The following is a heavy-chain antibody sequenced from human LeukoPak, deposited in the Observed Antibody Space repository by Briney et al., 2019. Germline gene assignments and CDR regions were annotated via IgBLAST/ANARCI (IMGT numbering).Heavy chain of an antibody. V-gene: IGHV3-23*01. J-gene: IGHJ4*02. CDR1: GFTFSSYA. CDR3: AKDQGQQLHYGIETAFDY. Sequence: GGSLRLSCAASGFTFSSYAMSWVRQAPGKGLEWVSAISGSGGSTYYADSVKGRFTISRDNSKNTLYLQMNSLRAEDTAVYYCAKDQGQQLHYGIETAFDYWGQGTLVTVSS. D-gene: IGHD6-13*01. CDR2: ISGSGGST.